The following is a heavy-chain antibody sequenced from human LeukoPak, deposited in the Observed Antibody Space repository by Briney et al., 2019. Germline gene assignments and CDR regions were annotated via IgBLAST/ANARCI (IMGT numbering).Heavy chain of an antibody. CDR2: INHSGST. J-gene: IGHJ4*02. CDR1: GGSFSGYY. D-gene: IGHD3-10*01. CDR3: ARDRVRGRSHFDY. V-gene: IGHV4-34*01. Sequence: PSETLSLTCAVYGGSFSGYYWSWIRQPPGKGLEWIGEINHSGSTNYNPSLKSRVTMSVDTSKNHFSLKLSSVTAADTAVYYCARDRVRGRSHFDYWGQGTLVTVSS.